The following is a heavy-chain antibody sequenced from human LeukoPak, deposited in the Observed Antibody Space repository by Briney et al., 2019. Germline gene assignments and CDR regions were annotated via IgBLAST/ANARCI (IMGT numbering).Heavy chain of an antibody. CDR2: INHSGST. CDR3: ARGYDSSGYYQRGFDY. J-gene: IGHJ4*02. CDR1: GGSFSVYY. Sequence: SETLSLTCAVYGGSFSVYYWSWIRQPPGKGLEWIGEINHSGSTNYNPSLKSRVTISVDTSKNQFSLKLSSVTAADTAVYYCARGYDSSGYYQRGFDYWGQGTLVTVSS. V-gene: IGHV4-34*01. D-gene: IGHD3-22*01.